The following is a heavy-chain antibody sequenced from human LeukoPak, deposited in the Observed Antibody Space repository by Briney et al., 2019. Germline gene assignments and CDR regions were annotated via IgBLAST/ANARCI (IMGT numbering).Heavy chain of an antibody. CDR2: ISYDGSNK. CDR3: ARAPETSYDFWSGYEYYFDY. J-gene: IGHJ4*02. V-gene: IGHV3-30*03. Sequence: GGSLRLSCAASGFTFSSYGMHWVRQAPGKGLEWVAVISYDGSNKYYADSVKGRFTISRDNSKNTLYLQMNSLRAEDTAVYYCARAPETSYDFWSGYEYYFDYWGQGTLVTVSS. D-gene: IGHD3-3*01. CDR1: GFTFSSYG.